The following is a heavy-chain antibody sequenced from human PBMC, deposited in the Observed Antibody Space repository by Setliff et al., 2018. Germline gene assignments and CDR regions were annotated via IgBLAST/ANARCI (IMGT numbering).Heavy chain of an antibody. Sequence: PGGSLRLSCEASGFTVGDYAMHWVRQAPGRGLEWVAAIGWVPTTLGYADSVKGRFTVSRDNAKNSLYLQMDSLRAEDSAFYYCAKGKNYDSTSGWGYYLDVWGKGTTVTVPS. V-gene: IGHV3-9*01. CDR1: GFTVGDYA. J-gene: IGHJ6*03. D-gene: IGHD3-3*01. CDR2: IGWVPTTL. CDR3: AKGKNYDSTSGWGYYLDV.